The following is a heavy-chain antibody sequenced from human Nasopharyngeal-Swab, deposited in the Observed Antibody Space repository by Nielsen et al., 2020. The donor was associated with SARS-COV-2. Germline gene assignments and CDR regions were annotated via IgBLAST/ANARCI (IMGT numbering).Heavy chain of an antibody. V-gene: IGHV3-23*01. Sequence: GGSLRLSCAASGFTFSNFAMSWVRQAPGKGLEWVSVISGGSDSTYYTDSVRGRFTISRDNSKNTVSLQMNSLRVEDTAMYYCAKDRDSGDDSDDYYHYYGMDVWGQGATVTVSS. J-gene: IGHJ6*02. D-gene: IGHD5-12*01. CDR3: AKDRDSGDDSDDYYHYYGMDV. CDR2: ISGGSDST. CDR1: GFTFSNFA.